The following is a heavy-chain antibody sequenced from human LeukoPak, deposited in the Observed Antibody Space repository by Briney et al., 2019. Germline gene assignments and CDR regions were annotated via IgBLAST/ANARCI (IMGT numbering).Heavy chain of an antibody. CDR3: ARDRGVRGAADY. D-gene: IGHD3-10*01. V-gene: IGHV4-59*01. Sequence: PSETLSLTCTVSGGSISSYYWSWIRQPPGKGLEWIGYIYYSGSTNYNPSLKSRVTISVDTSKNQFSLKLSSVTAADTAVYYCARDRGVRGAADYWGQGTLVTVSS. J-gene: IGHJ4*02. CDR1: GGSISSYY. CDR2: IYYSGST.